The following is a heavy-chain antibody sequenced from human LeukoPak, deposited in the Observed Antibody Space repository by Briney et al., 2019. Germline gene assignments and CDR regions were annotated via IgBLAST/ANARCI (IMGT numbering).Heavy chain of an antibody. Sequence: GGSLKLSCAASGFTFSGSAIHWVRQSSGKGLEWVGHIDKKDNFYATTSAASVTGRFTISRDDSKNTAYLQMNSLKTEDMALYYCTRDSGTYNWLDPWGQGTLVTVSS. CDR2: IDKKDNFYAT. D-gene: IGHD1-26*01. CDR3: TRDSGTYNWLDP. V-gene: IGHV3-73*01. J-gene: IGHJ5*02. CDR1: GFTFSGSA.